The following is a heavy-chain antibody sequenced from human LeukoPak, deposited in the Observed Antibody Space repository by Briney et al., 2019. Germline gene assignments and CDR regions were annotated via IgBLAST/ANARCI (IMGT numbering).Heavy chain of an antibody. CDR1: GYTFSIYT. Sequence: GGSLRLSCVASGYTFSIYTMSWVRQAPGKGLEWVSSITSSSSSIYSADSVKGRLTISRDNAKNSLYLEMSSLRDEDTAVYYCARDLAWGAYWGQGTLVTVSS. CDR2: ITSSSSSI. D-gene: IGHD4/OR15-4a*01. CDR3: ARDLAWGAY. J-gene: IGHJ4*02. V-gene: IGHV3-21*01.